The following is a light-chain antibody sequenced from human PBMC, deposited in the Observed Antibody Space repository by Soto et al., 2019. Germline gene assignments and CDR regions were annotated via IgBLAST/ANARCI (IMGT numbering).Light chain of an antibody. Sequence: DIVMPQSPLYLPVTPGEPPSISCRSRQSLLHSNGYNYLDWYLKPPGQSPQLMIYLGSNRASGVPDRVSVRLSGTDGTLKLSRVEAEEGWVDDGMQAVQTPPTFSQGPKVDIK. CDR2: LGS. J-gene: IGKJ1*01. CDR1: QSLLHSNGYNY. CDR3: MQAVQTPPT. V-gene: IGKV2-28*01.